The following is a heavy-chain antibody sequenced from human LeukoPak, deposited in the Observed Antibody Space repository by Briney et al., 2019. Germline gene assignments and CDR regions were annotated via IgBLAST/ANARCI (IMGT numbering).Heavy chain of an antibody. Sequence: GGSLRLSCAASGFMFSSYWMSWVRQVPGKGLEWVSVIYSGGITYYADSVKGRFTISRDNSKNTLYLQMNNLRAEDTAVYYCARDALGYCGGDCFRDYWGQGTLVTVSS. J-gene: IGHJ4*02. CDR1: GFMFSSYW. CDR3: ARDALGYCGGDCFRDY. V-gene: IGHV3-66*01. D-gene: IGHD2-21*02. CDR2: IYSGGIT.